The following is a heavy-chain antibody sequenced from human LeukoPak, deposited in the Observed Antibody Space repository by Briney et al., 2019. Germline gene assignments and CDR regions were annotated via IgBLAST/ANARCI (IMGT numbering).Heavy chain of an antibody. CDR2: ISHSGST. D-gene: IGHD3-3*01. V-gene: IGHV4-38-2*01. CDR3: AGTGYFDFWGGYRQGFDY. J-gene: IGHJ4*02. Sequence: SDPLSLPCALSGYPQSSNYYWGWIRQSPGKGLEWIGSISHSGSTHYNPSLKSRVTMSVDTSNNQFSLKLSSVTAADTAVYYCAGTGYFDFWGGYRQGFDYWGQGTLVTVSS. CDR1: GYPQSSNYY.